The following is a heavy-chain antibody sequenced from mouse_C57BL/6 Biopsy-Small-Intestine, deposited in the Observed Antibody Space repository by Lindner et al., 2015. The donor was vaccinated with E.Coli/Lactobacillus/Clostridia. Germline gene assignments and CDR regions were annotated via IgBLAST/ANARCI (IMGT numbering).Heavy chain of an antibody. CDR3: AKGWDWFFDV. J-gene: IGHJ1*03. V-gene: IGHV1-18*01. CDR1: GYKFTDYN. CDR2: INPNNGGT. Sequence: VQLQESGPELVKPGASVKIPCKASGYKFTDYNMDWVRQSHGKSLEWIGDINPNNGGTIYSQKFKGKATLTVDKSSSTAYMELRSLTSEDTAVYYCAKGWDWFFDVWGTGTTVTVSS. D-gene: IGHD3-3*01.